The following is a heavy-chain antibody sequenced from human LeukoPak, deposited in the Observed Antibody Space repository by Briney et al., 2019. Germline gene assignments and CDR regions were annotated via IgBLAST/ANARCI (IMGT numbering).Heavy chain of an antibody. V-gene: IGHV1-18*01. CDR2: ISAYNGNT. Sequence: GASVKVSCRASGYTFTTYAINWVRQAPGQGLEWMGWISAYNGNTNYAQKLQGRVTMTTDTSTSTAYMELRSLRSDDTAVYYCARGDYVAFDIWGQGTMVTVSS. CDR3: ARGDYVAFDI. CDR1: GYTFTTYA. D-gene: IGHD4-17*01. J-gene: IGHJ3*02.